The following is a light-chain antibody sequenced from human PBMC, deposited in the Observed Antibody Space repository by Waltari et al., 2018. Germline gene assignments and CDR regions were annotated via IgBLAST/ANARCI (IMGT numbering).Light chain of an antibody. CDR2: KAS. J-gene: IGKJ1*01. CDR1: QSASRW. V-gene: IGKV1-5*03. Sequence: DIQMTQSPSTLSASVGDRVTITCRASQSASRWLAWYQQKPGKAPKLLIYKASSLESGVPSRFSGSGSGTEFTLTISSLQPDDFATYYCQQYNDYSPTFGQGTKVEIK. CDR3: QQYNDYSPT.